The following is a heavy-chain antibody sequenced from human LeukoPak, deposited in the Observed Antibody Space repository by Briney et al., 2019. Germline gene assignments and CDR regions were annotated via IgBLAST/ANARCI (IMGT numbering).Heavy chain of an antibody. V-gene: IGHV3-7*01. CDR3: ARVGGYYWSYYYYGMDV. J-gene: IGHJ6*02. Sequence: GGSLRLSCAASGFTFSSYWMSWVRQAPGKGLEWVANIKQDGSEKYYVDSVKGRFTISRDNAKNSLYLQMNSLRAEDTAVYYCARVGGYYWSYYYYGMDVWGQGTTVTVSS. CDR2: IKQDGSEK. D-gene: IGHD3-22*01. CDR1: GFTFSSYW.